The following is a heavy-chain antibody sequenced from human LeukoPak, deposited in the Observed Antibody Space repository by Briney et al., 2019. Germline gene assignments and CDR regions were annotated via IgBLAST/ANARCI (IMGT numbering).Heavy chain of an antibody. CDR1: GGTFSSYA. D-gene: IGHD3-10*01. CDR3: ASGSRSSHSDY. V-gene: IGHV1-69*04. J-gene: IGHJ4*02. CDR2: IIPILGIA. Sequence: SVKVSCKASGGTFSSYAISWVRQAPGQGLEWMGRIIPILGIANYAQKFQGRVTITADKSTSTAYMELSSLRSEDTAVYYCASGSRSSHSDYWGQGTLVTVSS.